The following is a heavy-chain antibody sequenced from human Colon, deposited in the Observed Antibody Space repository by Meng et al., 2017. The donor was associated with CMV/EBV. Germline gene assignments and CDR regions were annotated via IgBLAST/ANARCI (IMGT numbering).Heavy chain of an antibody. CDR1: GMTFSDAW. CDR2: IKSKIDGGTT. CDR3: AAITAATVTLYGMDV. D-gene: IGHD6-13*01. Sequence: SCTASGMTFSDAWMSWVRQAPGKGLEWIGRIKSKIDGGTTDYAAPVTGRFSLSRDDSKNTLYLQMNSLKTEDTAVYYCAAITAATVTLYGMDVWGLGTTVTVSS. V-gene: IGHV3-15*01. J-gene: IGHJ6*02.